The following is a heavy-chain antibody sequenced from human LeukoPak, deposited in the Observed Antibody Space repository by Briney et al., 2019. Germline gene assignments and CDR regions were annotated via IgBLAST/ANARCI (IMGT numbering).Heavy chain of an antibody. CDR1: GFTFTNAW. CDR2: IKSKTDGGTT. CDR3: TKRRIDRNGHYE. J-gene: IGHJ4*02. V-gene: IGHV3-15*07. Sequence: GGSLRLSCAASGFTFTNAWMHWVRQAPGKGLEWVGRIKSKTDGGTTDYAAPVEGRFTISRDDSKNTLYLQMNSLRIEDTGLYYCTKRRIDRNGHYEWGQGTLVTVSS. D-gene: IGHD3-22*01.